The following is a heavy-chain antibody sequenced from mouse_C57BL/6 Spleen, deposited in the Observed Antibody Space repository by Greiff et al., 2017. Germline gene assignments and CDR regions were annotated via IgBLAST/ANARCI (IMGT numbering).Heavy chain of an antibody. V-gene: IGHV1-64*01. CDR1: GYTFTSYW. J-gene: IGHJ2*01. CDR3: ARSTMVTHFDY. Sequence: QVQLQQPGAELVKPGASVKLSCKASGYTFTSYWMHWVKQRPGQGLEWIGMIHPNSGSTNYNEKFKSKATLTVDKSSSTAYMQLSSLTSEDSAVYYCARSTMVTHFDYWGQGTTLTFSS. D-gene: IGHD2-2*01. CDR2: IHPNSGST.